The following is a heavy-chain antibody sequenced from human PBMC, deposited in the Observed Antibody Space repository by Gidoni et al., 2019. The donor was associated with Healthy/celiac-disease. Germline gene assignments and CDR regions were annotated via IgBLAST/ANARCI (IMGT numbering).Heavy chain of an antibody. CDR3: ARAGGRGAGYYILEYTDFDY. D-gene: IGHD3-9*01. Sequence: QVQLVESGGGVVQPGRSLRLSCAASGFTFSSSGMHWVRQSPGKGLEWVAVIWYDGSNKYYADSVKGRFTISRDNSKNTLYLQMNSLRAEDTAVYYCARAGGRGAGYYILEYTDFDYWGQGTLVTVSS. V-gene: IGHV3-33*01. CDR1: GFTFSSSG. J-gene: IGHJ4*02. CDR2: IWYDGSNK.